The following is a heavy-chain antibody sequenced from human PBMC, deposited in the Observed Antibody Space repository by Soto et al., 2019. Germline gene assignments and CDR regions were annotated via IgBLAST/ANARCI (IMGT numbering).Heavy chain of an antibody. CDR1: GGSFSGYY. D-gene: IGHD3-10*01. CDR2: INHSGST. Sequence: PSENLSLTSADYGGSFSGYYWSWIRHPPWKGLEWIGEINHSGSTNYNPSLKSRVTISVDTSKNQFSLKLSSVTAADTAVYYCARGLLTILWFGELGGYGMDVWGQGTTVT. CDR3: ARGLLTILWFGELGGYGMDV. V-gene: IGHV4-34*01. J-gene: IGHJ6*02.